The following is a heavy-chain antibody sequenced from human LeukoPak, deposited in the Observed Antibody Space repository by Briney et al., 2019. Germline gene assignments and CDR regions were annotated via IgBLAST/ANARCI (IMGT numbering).Heavy chain of an antibody. J-gene: IGHJ4*02. V-gene: IGHV3-30*02. CDR3: AKRDYSRYYFDY. Sequence: PGGSRRLSCVASGFTFSTYGMHWVRQAPGKGLEWVAFIRYDGSNEYYAESVRGRFTIFRDNSENTLYLQINNLRVEDTAIYYCAKRDYSRYYFDYWGQGTLLTVSS. CDR1: GFTFSTYG. CDR2: IRYDGSNE. D-gene: IGHD4-11*01.